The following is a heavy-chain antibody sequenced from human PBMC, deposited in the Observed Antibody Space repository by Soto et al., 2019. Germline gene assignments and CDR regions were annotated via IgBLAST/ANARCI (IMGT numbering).Heavy chain of an antibody. J-gene: IGHJ4*02. Sequence: QLQLQESGPGLVKPSETLSLTCTVSGGSISSSSYYWGWIRQPPGKGLEWIGSIYYSGSTYYNPSLKSRLTISVHTSKHQCSLKLSSVTAADTAVYYCARQRGYDSSGFHYYFDYWGQGTLVTVSS. V-gene: IGHV4-39*01. CDR3: ARQRGYDSSGFHYYFDY. CDR2: IYYSGST. D-gene: IGHD3-22*01. CDR1: GGSISSSSYY.